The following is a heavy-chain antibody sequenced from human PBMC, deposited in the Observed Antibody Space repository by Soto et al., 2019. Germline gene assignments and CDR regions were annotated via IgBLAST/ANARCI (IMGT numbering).Heavy chain of an antibody. CDR3: ARSYRRYCSGGSCYSYYYYYMDV. Sequence: QVQLQESGPGLVKPSETLSLTCTVPGGSISSYYWSWIRQPPGKGLEWIGYIYYSGSTNNNPSLKSRVTMSVDTSNTQYSLKLSSVTAADTAVYYCARSYRRYCSGGSCYSYYYYYMDVWGKGTTVTVSS. CDR1: GGSISSYY. CDR2: IYYSGST. V-gene: IGHV4-59*01. J-gene: IGHJ6*03. D-gene: IGHD2-15*01.